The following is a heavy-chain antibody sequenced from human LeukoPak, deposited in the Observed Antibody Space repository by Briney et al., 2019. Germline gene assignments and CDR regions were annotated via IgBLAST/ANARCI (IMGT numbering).Heavy chain of an antibody. CDR3: ARHILDSSDPMTDLPFDY. V-gene: IGHV4-39*01. J-gene: IGHJ4*02. CDR1: GGSVSSSGYY. D-gene: IGHD1-1*01. CDR2: VYYSGST. Sequence: SETLSLTCNVSGGSVSSSGYYWGWIRQTPGKGLEWLGSVYYSGSTYLKPSLKSRVTISVDPSKNQFSLKLSSVTAADTSLYYCARHILDSSDPMTDLPFDYWGQGTLVTVSS.